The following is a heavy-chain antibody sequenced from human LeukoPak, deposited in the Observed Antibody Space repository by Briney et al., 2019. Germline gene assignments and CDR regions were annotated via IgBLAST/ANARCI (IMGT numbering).Heavy chain of an antibody. Sequence: PSEXLSLTCTVSGGSISSYYWSWIRQPPGKGLEGIGYIYYSGSTNYNPSLKRRGTISVDTSKNQFSLQLSSLTAADTAVYSCARLRLDVFDIWSQGTMVTVSS. CDR2: IYYSGST. V-gene: IGHV4-59*08. D-gene: IGHD3-3*01. J-gene: IGHJ3*02. CDR3: ARLRLDVFDI. CDR1: GGSISSYY.